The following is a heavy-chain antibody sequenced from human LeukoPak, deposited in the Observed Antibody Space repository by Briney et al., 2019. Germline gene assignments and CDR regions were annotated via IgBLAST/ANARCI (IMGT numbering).Heavy chain of an antibody. J-gene: IGHJ4*02. V-gene: IGHV1-69*04. CDR3: ATDLNLGEFSLYAPFDY. CDR1: GGTFNTFA. CDR2: IIPIVDIG. Sequence: ASVKVSCKASGGTFNTFAISWVRQAPGQGLEWMGRIIPIVDIGKSAQKFQGRVTITADKSTSIGYMELTSLRSEDTAVYYCATDLNLGEFSLYAPFDYWGQGTLVTVSS. D-gene: IGHD3-16*02.